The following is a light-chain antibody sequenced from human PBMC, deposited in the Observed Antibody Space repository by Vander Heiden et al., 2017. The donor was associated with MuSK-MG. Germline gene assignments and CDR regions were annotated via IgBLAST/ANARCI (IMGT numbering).Light chain of an antibody. J-gene: IGLJ3*02. V-gene: IGLV3-19*01. CDR1: SLRSYY. CDR3: NSRDSSGNHLV. Sequence: SSELTQDPAVSVALGQTARLTCQGDSLRSYYASWYQQKSGQAPVLVIYGKNNRPSGIPDRFSGASSGNTASLTITGAQAEDEADYYCNSRDSSGNHLVFGGGTKLTVL. CDR2: GKN.